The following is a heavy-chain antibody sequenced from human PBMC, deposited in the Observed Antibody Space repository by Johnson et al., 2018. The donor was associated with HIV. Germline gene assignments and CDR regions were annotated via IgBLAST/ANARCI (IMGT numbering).Heavy chain of an antibody. J-gene: IGHJ3*02. CDR1: GFTFSSYG. D-gene: IGHD5/OR15-5a*01. CDR3: AREGGGYCVEYMGHTAFDI. V-gene: IGHV3-30*02. Sequence: QVQLVESGGGVVQPGGSLRLSCAASGFTFSSYGMHWVRQAPGKGLEWVAFIRYDGSNKFYAESVKGRFTISRDDSKNTLSVQMNSLRVEDTAVYYCAREGGGYCVEYMGHTAFDIWGQGTLVTVSS. CDR2: IRYDGSNK.